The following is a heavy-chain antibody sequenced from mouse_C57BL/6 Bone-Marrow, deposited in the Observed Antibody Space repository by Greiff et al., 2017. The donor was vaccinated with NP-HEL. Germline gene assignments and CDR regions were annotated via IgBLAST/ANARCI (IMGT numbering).Heavy chain of an antibody. V-gene: IGHV1-64*01. CDR1: GYTFTSYW. J-gene: IGHJ2*01. Sequence: QVHVKQSGAELVKPGASVKLSCKASGYTFTSYWMHWVKQRPGQGLEWIGMIHPSSGSTNYNEKFKSKATLTVDKSSSTAYMQLSSLTSEDSAVYYCAVFYYFDYWGQGTTLTVSS. CDR2: IHPSSGST. CDR3: AVFYYFDY.